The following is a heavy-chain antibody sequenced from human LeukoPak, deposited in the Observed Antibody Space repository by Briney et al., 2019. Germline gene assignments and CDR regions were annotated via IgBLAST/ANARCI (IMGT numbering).Heavy chain of an antibody. J-gene: IGHJ4*02. CDR2: ISSSGSTI. CDR3: ASYQNGYSYDFDY. Sequence: GGSLRLSCAAYGFTFSNYYMSWIRQAPGKGPEWVSYISSSGSTIYYADSVKGRFTISRDNAKNSLYLQMHSLRAEDTAVYYCASYQNGYSYDFDYWGQGTLVTVSS. V-gene: IGHV3-11*01. CDR1: GFTFSNYY. D-gene: IGHD5-18*01.